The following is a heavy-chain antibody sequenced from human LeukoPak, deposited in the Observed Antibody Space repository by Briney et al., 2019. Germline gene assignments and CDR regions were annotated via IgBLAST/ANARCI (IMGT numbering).Heavy chain of an antibody. V-gene: IGHV4-34*01. D-gene: IGHD6-6*01. CDR2: INHSGST. Sequence: SETLSLTCAVYGGSFSGYYWGWIRQPPGKGLEWIGEINHSGSTNYNPSLKSRVTISVDTSKNQFSLKLNSVTAADTAVYYCARGRFWVSSSSGYWGQGTLVTVSS. J-gene: IGHJ4*02. CDR1: GGSFSGYY. CDR3: ARGRFWVSSSSGY.